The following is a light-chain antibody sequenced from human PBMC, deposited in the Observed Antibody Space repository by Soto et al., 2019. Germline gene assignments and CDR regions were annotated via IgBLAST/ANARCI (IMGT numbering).Light chain of an antibody. Sequence: QSALTQPASVSGSPGQSITISCTGTSSDVGGYNYVSWYQQHPGKAPKLMIYDVSNRPSGVSNRFSGSKSGNTASLTISRLQAEDEADYYCSSYTSSSTLSVVFGGGTKVTVL. J-gene: IGLJ2*01. CDR2: DVS. CDR3: SSYTSSSTLSVV. V-gene: IGLV2-14*01. CDR1: SSDVGGYNY.